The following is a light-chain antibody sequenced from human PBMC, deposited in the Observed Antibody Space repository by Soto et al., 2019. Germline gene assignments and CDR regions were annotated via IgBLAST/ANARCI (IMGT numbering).Light chain of an antibody. CDR1: QSVSNNY. J-gene: IGKJ5*01. CDR3: HHYGGSPIT. V-gene: IGKV3-20*01. CDR2: DAS. Sequence: EIVLTQSPGTLSLSPGERATLSCRASQSVSNNYLALYQQKPGQAPRLLIYDASNRATGIPARFSGSGSGTDFTLTISRLEPEDFAVYYCHHYGGSPITFGQGTRLEI.